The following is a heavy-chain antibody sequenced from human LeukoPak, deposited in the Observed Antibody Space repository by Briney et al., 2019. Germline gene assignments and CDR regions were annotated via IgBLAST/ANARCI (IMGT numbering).Heavy chain of an antibody. CDR1: GYTFTTCY. CDR3: ARGSNYYFDTSADYPRY. J-gene: IGHJ4*02. V-gene: IGHV1-46*01. D-gene: IGHD3-22*01. CDR2: ITPSGGST. Sequence: ASENVSCKASGYTFTTCYMHRERQAPGQGLERTKIITPSGGSTSYAQKSQGRVPMTRDTSTRTVHMELSSLKSDDTAVDFCARGSNYYFDTSADYPRYWGQGTLVTVSS.